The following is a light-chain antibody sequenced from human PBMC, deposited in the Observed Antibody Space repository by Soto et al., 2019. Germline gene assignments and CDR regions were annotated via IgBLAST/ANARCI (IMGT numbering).Light chain of an antibody. CDR1: SSDIGHYDY. J-gene: IGLJ1*01. V-gene: IGLV2-14*03. CDR3: CSLTTSHPYV. CDR2: HVT. Sequence: QSVLTQPASVSGSPGQSITISCTGTSSDIGHYDYVSWYQQHPGKAPKLMIYHVTSRPSGVSNRYSGSKSGNSASLTISGLQADDEADYYCCSLTTSHPYVFGSGTKLTVL.